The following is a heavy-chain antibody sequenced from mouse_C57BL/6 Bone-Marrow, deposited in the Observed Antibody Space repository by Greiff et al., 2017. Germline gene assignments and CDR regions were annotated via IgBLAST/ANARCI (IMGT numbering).Heavy chain of an antibody. J-gene: IGHJ4*01. Sequence: EVMLVESGGGLVQPGGSLKLSCAASGFTFSDYGMAWVRQAPRKGPEWVAFISNLAYSIYYADTVTGRFTISRENAKNTLYLEMSILRSEDTAMYYCARQGNYYGSSFYAMDYWGQGTSVTVSA. CDR3: ARQGNYYGSSFYAMDY. V-gene: IGHV5-15*01. CDR1: GFTFSDYG. D-gene: IGHD1-1*01. CDR2: ISNLAYSI.